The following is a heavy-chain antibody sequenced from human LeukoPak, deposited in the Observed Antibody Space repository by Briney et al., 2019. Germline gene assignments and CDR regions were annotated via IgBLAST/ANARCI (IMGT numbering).Heavy chain of an antibody. CDR2: INHSGST. Sequence: SEILSLTWAVYGGSFSGYYWSWIRQPPGKGLEWIGEINHSGSTNYNPSLKSRVTISVDTSKNQFSLKLTSVTAADTAVYYCARGGATTAARDYWGQGTLVTVSS. CDR1: GGSFSGYY. D-gene: IGHD1-26*01. J-gene: IGHJ4*02. V-gene: IGHV4-34*01. CDR3: ARGGATTAARDY.